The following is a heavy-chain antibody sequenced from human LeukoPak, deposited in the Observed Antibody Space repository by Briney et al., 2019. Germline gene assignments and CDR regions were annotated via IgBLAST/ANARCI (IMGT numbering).Heavy chain of an antibody. V-gene: IGHV1-2*02. CDR1: GYTFTGYY. J-gene: IGHJ5*02. D-gene: IGHD4-17*01. CDR2: INPNSGGT. CDR3: ARDGKGTVTTCWFDP. Sequence: GASVKVSCKASGYTFTGYYMHWVRQAPGQGLEWMGWINPNSGGTNYAQKFQGRVTMTRDTSISTAYMELSRLRSDDTAVYYCARDGKGTVTTCWFDPWGQGTLLTVSS.